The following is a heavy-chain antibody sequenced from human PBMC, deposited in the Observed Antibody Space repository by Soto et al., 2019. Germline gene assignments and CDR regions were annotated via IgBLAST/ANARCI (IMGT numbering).Heavy chain of an antibody. CDR2: ISAYNGNT. D-gene: IGHD3-22*01. Sequence: QVQLVQSGAEVKKPGASVKVSCKASGYTFTSYGISWVRQAPGQGLEWMGWISAYNGNTNYAQKLQGRVTMTTDTSTSTAYMELRSLRSDDTAVYYCARVFPYYYDSSGYYRAEYFQHWGQGTLVTVSS. V-gene: IGHV1-18*01. CDR1: GYTFTSYG. J-gene: IGHJ1*01. CDR3: ARVFPYYYDSSGYYRAEYFQH.